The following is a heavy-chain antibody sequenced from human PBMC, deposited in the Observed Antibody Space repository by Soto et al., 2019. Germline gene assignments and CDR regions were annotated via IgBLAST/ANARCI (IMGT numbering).Heavy chain of an antibody. CDR3: ARDPYYDRSGYLASYGMDV. Sequence: EVQLVESGGGLVQPGGSLRLSCAASGFTVSSNYMSWVRQAPGKGLEWVSVIYSGGSTYYADSVKGRFTISRHNSKNTLYLQMHSLRAEDTAVYYCARDPYYDRSGYLASYGMDVWGQGTTFTGSS. J-gene: IGHJ6*02. V-gene: IGHV3-53*04. D-gene: IGHD3-22*01. CDR1: GFTVSSNY. CDR2: IYSGGST.